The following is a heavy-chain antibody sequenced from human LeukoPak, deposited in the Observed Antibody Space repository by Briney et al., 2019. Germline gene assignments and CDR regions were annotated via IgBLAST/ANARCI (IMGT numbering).Heavy chain of an antibody. CDR2: IKTDGSST. D-gene: IGHD5/OR15-5a*01. Sequence: PGGSLRLSCAASGFTFSSYWMHWVRQAPEKGLVWVSRIKTDGSSTDYADSVKGRFTISRDNAKNTMYLQMNSLRAEDTAVYYCARGVSGTGPDIWGLGTMVTVSS. J-gene: IGHJ3*02. V-gene: IGHV3-74*01. CDR3: ARGVSGTGPDI. CDR1: GFTFSSYW.